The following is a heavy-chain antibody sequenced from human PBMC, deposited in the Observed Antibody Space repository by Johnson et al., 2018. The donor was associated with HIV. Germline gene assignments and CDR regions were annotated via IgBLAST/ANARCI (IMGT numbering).Heavy chain of an antibody. V-gene: IGHV3-30*03. Sequence: VQLVESGGGVVQPGRSLRLSCAASGFTFSSYGMHWVRQIPGKGLEWVAVISYDGSNKYYADYVKGRLTISRDKSKNTLYLKMNSLRDVETAMYYCARDGSGHAVVLTATRRGYGFGLDLWGQGTVVTVSS. CDR2: ISYDGSNK. J-gene: IGHJ3*01. D-gene: IGHD2-21*02. CDR3: ARDGSGHAVVLTATRRGYGFGLDL. CDR1: GFTFSSYG.